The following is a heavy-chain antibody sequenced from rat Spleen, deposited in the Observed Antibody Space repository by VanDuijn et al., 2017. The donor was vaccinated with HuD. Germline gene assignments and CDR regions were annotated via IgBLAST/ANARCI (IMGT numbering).Heavy chain of an antibody. CDR3: ARLRGITMMVAAY. D-gene: IGHD1-12*03. V-gene: IGHV5-25*01. J-gene: IGHJ3*01. CDR1: GFTFSNYD. Sequence: EVQLVESGGGLVQPGRSLKLSCAASGFTFSNYDMAWVRQAPTKGLEWVASISPSGGSTYYRDSVKGRFTVSRDNAKSTLYLQMDSLRSEDTATYYCARLRGITMMVAAYWGQGTLVTVSS. CDR2: ISPSGGST.